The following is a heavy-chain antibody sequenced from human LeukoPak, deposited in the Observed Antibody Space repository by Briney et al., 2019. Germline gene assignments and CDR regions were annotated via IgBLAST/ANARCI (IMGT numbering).Heavy chain of an antibody. CDR2: IIPILGIA. CDR1: GGTFSSHA. CDR3: ARDLGYCSSTSCQDNWFDP. D-gene: IGHD2-2*03. J-gene: IGHJ5*02. V-gene: IGHV1-69*04. Sequence: ASVMVSCKASGGTFSSHAISWVRQAPGQGLEWMGRIIPILGIANYAQKFQGRVTITADKSTSTAYMELSSLRSEDTAVYYCARDLGYCSSTSCQDNWFDPWGQGTLVTVSS.